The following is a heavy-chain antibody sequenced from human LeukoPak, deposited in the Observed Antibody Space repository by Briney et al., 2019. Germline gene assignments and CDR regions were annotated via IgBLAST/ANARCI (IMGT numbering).Heavy chain of an antibody. D-gene: IGHD2-2*02. J-gene: IGHJ4*02. CDR3: ARDALGYCSSTSCYRKRRYYFDY. V-gene: IGHV4-34*01. Sequence: SETLSLTCAVYGGSFSGYYWSWIRQPPGKGLEWIGEINHSGSTNYNPSLKSRVTISVDTSKNQFSLKLSSVTAADTAVYCCARDALGYCSSTSCYRKRRYYFDYWGQGTLVTVSS. CDR1: GGSFSGYY. CDR2: INHSGST.